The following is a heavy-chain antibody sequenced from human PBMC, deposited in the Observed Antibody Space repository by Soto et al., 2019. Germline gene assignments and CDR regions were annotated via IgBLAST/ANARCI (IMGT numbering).Heavy chain of an antibody. J-gene: IGHJ4*02. CDR3: ARVAPSLGAHFDY. Sequence: SETLSLTCAVYGGSFSGYYWSWIRQPPGKGLEWIGEINHSGSINYNPSLKSRVTISVDTSKNQFSLKLSSVTAADTAVYYCARVAPSLGAHFDYWGQGTLVTVSS. V-gene: IGHV4-34*01. CDR2: INHSGSI. CDR1: GGSFSGYY. D-gene: IGHD1-26*01.